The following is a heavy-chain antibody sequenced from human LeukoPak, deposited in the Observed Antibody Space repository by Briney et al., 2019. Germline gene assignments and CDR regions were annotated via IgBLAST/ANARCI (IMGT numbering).Heavy chain of an antibody. V-gene: IGHV4-34*12. CDR2: VFSRGTT. D-gene: IGHD3-9*01. CDR1: GGSFSGYY. Sequence: SETLSLTCAVYGGSFSGYYWSWIRQSPGKGLEWIGNVFSRGTTYYNPSLKSRVTISVDTSKNQFSLILNSVTAADTAIYFCARLPTGYPNWFDPWGQGTLVTVSS. CDR3: ARLPTGYPNWFDP. J-gene: IGHJ5*02.